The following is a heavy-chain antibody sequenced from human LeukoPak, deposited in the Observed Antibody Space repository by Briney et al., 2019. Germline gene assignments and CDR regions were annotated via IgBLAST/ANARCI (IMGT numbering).Heavy chain of an antibody. V-gene: IGHV3-23*01. Sequence: GGSLRLSCAASGFSFSTYVMRWVRQAPGKGLEWVSGISANGGNTYYADSVKGRFTISRDNSKTTLHLQMNSLRAEDTAVYYCARGGHCTSTTCDYHNGMDVWGQGTTVTVSS. D-gene: IGHD2-2*03. CDR1: GFSFSTYV. CDR3: ARGGHCTSTTCDYHNGMDV. CDR2: ISANGGNT. J-gene: IGHJ6*02.